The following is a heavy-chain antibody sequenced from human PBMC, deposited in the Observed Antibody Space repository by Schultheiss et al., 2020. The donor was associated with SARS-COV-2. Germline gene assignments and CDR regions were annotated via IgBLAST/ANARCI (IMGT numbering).Heavy chain of an antibody. CDR2: INPNSGNT. J-gene: IGHJ6*02. CDR1: GYTFTGYY. V-gene: IGHV1-8*02. Sequence: ASVKVSCKASGYTFTGYYMHWVRQAPGQGLEWMGWINPNSGNTGYAQKFQGRVTMTRNTSISTAYMELSSLRSEDTAVYYCARTLSNEEYSSSWYGAGRYYYYGMDVWGQGTTVTVSS. CDR3: ARTLSNEEYSSSWYGAGRYYYYGMDV. D-gene: IGHD6-13*01.